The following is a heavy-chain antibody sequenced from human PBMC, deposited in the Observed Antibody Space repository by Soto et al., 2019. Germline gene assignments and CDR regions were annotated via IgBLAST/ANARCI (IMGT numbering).Heavy chain of an antibody. D-gene: IGHD6-19*01. CDR3: ATTVDGIWFAP. J-gene: IGHJ5*02. CDR1: GYTFTSYY. Sequence: QVQLVQSGAEVKKPGASVKVSCKASGYTFTSYYMHWVRQAPGQGLEWMGIINPSGGSTSYAQKFQGXXTXTXXTSTSTVYTELSSLRSEDTAVYYCATTVDGIWFAPWGQGTLVTVSS. CDR2: INPSGGST. V-gene: IGHV1-46*03.